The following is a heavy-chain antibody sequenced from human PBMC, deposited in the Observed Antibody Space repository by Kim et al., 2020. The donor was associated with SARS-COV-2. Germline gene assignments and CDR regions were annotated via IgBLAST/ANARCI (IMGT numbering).Heavy chain of an antibody. J-gene: IGHJ4*02. CDR1: GYTFTSYY. Sequence: ASVKVSCKASGYTFTSYYMHWVRQAPGQGLEWMGIINPSGGSTSYAQKFHGRVTMTRDTSTSTVYMELSSLRSEDTAVYYCARVPRYGDPTSGYDYWGQGTLVTVSS. V-gene: IGHV1-46*01. CDR2: INPSGGST. D-gene: IGHD4-17*01. CDR3: ARVPRYGDPTSGYDY.